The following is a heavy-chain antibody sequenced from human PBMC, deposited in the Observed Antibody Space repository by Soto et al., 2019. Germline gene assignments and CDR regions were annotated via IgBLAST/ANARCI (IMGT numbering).Heavy chain of an antibody. CDR3: GKSYYESNGYSIDY. CDR1: GFIFTNYA. V-gene: IGHV3-23*01. Sequence: HPGGSLRLSCAASGFIFTNYAMTWVRQAPGKGLEWVSVISGSDGGTNYADSVKGRFTISRDNSKNTLYLQMNSLRAEDTAVYYCGKSYYESNGYSIDYWGQGTLVTVSS. CDR2: ISGSDGGT. D-gene: IGHD3-22*01. J-gene: IGHJ4*02.